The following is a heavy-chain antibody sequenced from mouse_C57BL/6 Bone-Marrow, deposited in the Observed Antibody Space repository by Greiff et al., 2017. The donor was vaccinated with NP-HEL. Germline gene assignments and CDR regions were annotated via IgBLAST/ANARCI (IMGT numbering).Heavy chain of an antibody. CDR3: ARHLPGYYYAMDY. Sequence: EVQGVESGGDLVKPGGSLKLSCAASGFSFRRSGLSLVRLPPPTRLELVSPISSCCSSPYYPDSVQGRFTISRDNAKNTLYLQMSSLKSDDTAMYYCARHLPGYYYAMDYWGQGTSVTVSS. J-gene: IGHJ4*01. CDR2: ISSCCSSP. D-gene: IGHD2-10*01. CDR1: GFSFRRSG. V-gene: IGHV5-6*01.